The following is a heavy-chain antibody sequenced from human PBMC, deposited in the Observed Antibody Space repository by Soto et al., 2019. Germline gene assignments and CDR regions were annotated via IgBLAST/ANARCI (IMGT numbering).Heavy chain of an antibody. V-gene: IGHV3-33*01. CDR2: IWYDGSNK. Sequence: GGSLRLSCAASGFTFSSYGMHWVRQAPGKGLEWVAVIWYDGSNKYYADSVKGRFTISRDNSKNTLYLQMNSLRAEDTAVYYCARGADYGDYVDYFDYWGQVTLVTVSS. D-gene: IGHD4-17*01. CDR1: GFTFSSYG. CDR3: ARGADYGDYVDYFDY. J-gene: IGHJ4*02.